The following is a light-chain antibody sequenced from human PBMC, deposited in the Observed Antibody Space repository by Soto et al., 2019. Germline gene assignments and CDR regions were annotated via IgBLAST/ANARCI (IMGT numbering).Light chain of an antibody. CDR3: QQTYSPPGT. Sequence: DIQMTQSPSSLSASAGDRVTITCRASQTIDKFLSWYQQKPGKAPNLLISPASTLQTGVPSRFSGSGSGTDFTLTISSLQPEYFATYFCQQTYSPPGTFGQGTTVEIK. CDR1: QTIDKF. V-gene: IGKV1-39*01. J-gene: IGKJ1*01. CDR2: PAS.